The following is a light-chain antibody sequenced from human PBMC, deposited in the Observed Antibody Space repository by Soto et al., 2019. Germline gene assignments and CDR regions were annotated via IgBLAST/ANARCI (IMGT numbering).Light chain of an antibody. Sequence: DIQMTQSPSSLSASVGDRVTITCRASQSISSYLNWYQQKPGKAPKLLIYAASSLQSGVPSRFSGSGSGTDLTLTISSRQPEDFATYYCQQSYSTLPLTFGGGTKVEIK. J-gene: IGKJ4*01. CDR1: QSISSY. V-gene: IGKV1-39*01. CDR3: QQSYSTLPLT. CDR2: AAS.